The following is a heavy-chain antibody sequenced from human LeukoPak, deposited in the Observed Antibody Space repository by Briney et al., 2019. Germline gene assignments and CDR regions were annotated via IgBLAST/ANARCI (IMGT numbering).Heavy chain of an antibody. CDR1: GFTFSSYA. CDR2: ISYDGNNK. CDR3: ASLPPDIVVVPAARLDY. V-gene: IGHV3-30-3*01. J-gene: IGHJ4*02. Sequence: GGSLRLSCAASGFTFSSYAMHWVRQAPGKGLEWVALISYDGNNKYYADSVKGRFTISRDNSKNRLYLQMGSLRAEDTAVYSCASLPPDIVVVPAARLDYWGQGTLVTVSS. D-gene: IGHD2-2*01.